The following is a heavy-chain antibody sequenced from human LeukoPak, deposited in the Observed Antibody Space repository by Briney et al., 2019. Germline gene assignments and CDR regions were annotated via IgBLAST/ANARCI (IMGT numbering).Heavy chain of an antibody. D-gene: IGHD3-22*01. J-gene: IGHJ5*02. CDR1: GGTFSSYA. V-gene: IGHV1-69*05. CDR3: AHRRAMIVVDPVGWFDP. Sequence: SVKVSCKASGGTFSSYAISWVRQTPGQGLEWMGGIIPIFGTANYAQKFQGRVTITTDESTSTAYMELRSLRSEDTAVYYCAHRRAMIVVDPVGWFDPWGQGTLVTVSS. CDR2: IIPIFGTA.